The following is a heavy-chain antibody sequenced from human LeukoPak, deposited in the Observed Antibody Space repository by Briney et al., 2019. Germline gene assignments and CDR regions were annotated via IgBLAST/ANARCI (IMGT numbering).Heavy chain of an antibody. CDR3: ARLWGGNGYSGGSLNL. CDR1: GFTFSSYA. Sequence: QPGGSLRHSCAASGFTFSSYAMSWVRQAPGKGLEWVSAISGSGGSTYYADSVKGRFTISKDNSNNMVFLQMDRLRAEDTAVYYCARLWGGNGYSGGSLNLWGQGTLVTVSS. J-gene: IGHJ5*02. CDR2: ISGSGGST. V-gene: IGHV3-23*01. D-gene: IGHD3-16*01.